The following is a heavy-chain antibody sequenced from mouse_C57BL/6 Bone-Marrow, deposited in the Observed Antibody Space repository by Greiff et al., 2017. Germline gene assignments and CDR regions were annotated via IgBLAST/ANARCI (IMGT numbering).Heavy chain of an antibody. CDR1: GYTFTDYY. CDR2: IFPGSGST. CDR3: ARSGIYYYGSGAYYCALDY. J-gene: IGHJ4*01. V-gene: IGHV1-75*01. D-gene: IGHD1-1*02. Sequence: QVQLQQSGPELVKPGASVKISCKASGYTFTDYYINWVKQRPGQGLEWIGWIFPGSGSTYYNEKFKGKDTLTVDKSSSTAYMLLSSLTSEDSAVYFCARSGIYYYGSGAYYCALDYWGQGTSVTVSS.